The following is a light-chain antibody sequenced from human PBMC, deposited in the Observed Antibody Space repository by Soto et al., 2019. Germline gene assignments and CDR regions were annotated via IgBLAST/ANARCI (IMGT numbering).Light chain of an antibody. CDR2: DAF. CDR1: QSLSSR. J-gene: IGKJ1*01. CDR3: QQYNSYPWR. Sequence: DIQMTQSPSTLSTYVGDRVTITCRASQSLSSRLAWYQQIPGKAPKLLIYDAFSLQSGVPSRFSGSVSGTEFSLTISSLQPDDFATYYCQQYNSYPWRFGQGT. V-gene: IGKV1-5*01.